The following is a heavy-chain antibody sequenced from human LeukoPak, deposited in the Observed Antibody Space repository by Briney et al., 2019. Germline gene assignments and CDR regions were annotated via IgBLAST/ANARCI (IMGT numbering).Heavy chain of an antibody. J-gene: IGHJ5*02. CDR1: GGTFSSYA. Sequence: SVTVSCKASGGTFSSYAISWVRQAPGQGLEWMGGIIPIFGTANYAQKFQGRVTITTDESTSTAYMELSSLRSEDTAVYYCARTGTGWFDLWGQGTLVTVSS. CDR3: ARTGTGWFDL. D-gene: IGHD6-13*01. CDR2: IIPIFGTA. V-gene: IGHV1-69*05.